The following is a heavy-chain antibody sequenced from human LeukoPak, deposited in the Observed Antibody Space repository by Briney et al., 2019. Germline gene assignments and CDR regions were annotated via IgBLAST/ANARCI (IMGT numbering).Heavy chain of an antibody. J-gene: IGHJ4*02. CDR3: ARDQGGVGY. CDR2: ISSFSGTI. CDR1: GITFSSYS. Sequence: GGSLRLSCVASGITFSSYSMNWVRQAPGKGLEWVSYISSFSGTINYADSVKGRFTISRDNAKNSLYLQMNSLRAEDTAVYYCARDQGGVGYWGQGTLVTVSS. D-gene: IGHD3-16*01. V-gene: IGHV3-48*01.